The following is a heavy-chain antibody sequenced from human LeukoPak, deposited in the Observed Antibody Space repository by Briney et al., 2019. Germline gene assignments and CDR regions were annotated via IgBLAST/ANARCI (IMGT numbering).Heavy chain of an antibody. V-gene: IGHV1-2*04. Sequence: ASVRVSCKASGYTFTANYIHWVRQAPGQRLEWMGWINPNGGGTNYAQKFQGWVTMTRDTSISTLYMELSRLKSDDTAVYYCARGFGSSWFDYWGQGTLVTVSS. CDR2: INPNGGGT. CDR1: GYTFTANY. D-gene: IGHD6-13*01. J-gene: IGHJ4*02. CDR3: ARGFGSSWFDY.